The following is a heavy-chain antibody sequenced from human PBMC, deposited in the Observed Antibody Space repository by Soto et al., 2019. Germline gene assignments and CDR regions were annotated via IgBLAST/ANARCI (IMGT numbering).Heavy chain of an antibody. D-gene: IGHD2-15*01. J-gene: IGHJ4*02. CDR2: VSYDATYQ. CDR1: GFTFRTYD. Sequence: QVQLVESGGGMVQPGKSLRLSCAVSGFTFRTYDMHWVRQAPGRGLEWVAVVSYDATYQSYAESVKGRFTVSRDNSKNTLYLQMNSLRAEDTAVYYCAKVSISKSSAVTFDSWGRGTLVTVSS. CDR3: AKVSISKSSAVTFDS. V-gene: IGHV3-30*18.